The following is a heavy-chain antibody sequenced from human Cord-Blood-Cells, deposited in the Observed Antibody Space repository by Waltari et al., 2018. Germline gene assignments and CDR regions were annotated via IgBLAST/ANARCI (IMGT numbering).Heavy chain of an antibody. Sequence: QVQLVQSGAEVKKPGASVKVSCKASGYTFTGYYMHWVRQAPGQGLEWMGWINPNRGGTNYAQKVQGRVTMTRDTSISTAYMELSRLRSDDTAVYYCARGVYGSGSYVDYWGQGTLVTVSS. CDR2: INPNRGGT. D-gene: IGHD3-10*01. CDR1: GYTFTGYY. V-gene: IGHV1-2*02. J-gene: IGHJ4*02. CDR3: ARGVYGSGSYVDY.